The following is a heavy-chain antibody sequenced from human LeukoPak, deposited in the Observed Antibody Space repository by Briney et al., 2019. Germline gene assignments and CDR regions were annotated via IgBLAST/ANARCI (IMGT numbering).Heavy chain of an antibody. CDR2: IYSDNT. CDR3: AELGITMIGGV. D-gene: IGHD3-10*02. J-gene: IGHJ6*04. Sequence: GGSLRLSCTVSGFTVSSNSMSWVRQAPGKGLEWVSFIYSDNTHYSDSVKGRFTISRDNAKNSLYLQMNSLRAQDTAVYYCAELGITMIGGVWGKGTTVTISS. V-gene: IGHV3-53*01. CDR1: GFTVSSNS.